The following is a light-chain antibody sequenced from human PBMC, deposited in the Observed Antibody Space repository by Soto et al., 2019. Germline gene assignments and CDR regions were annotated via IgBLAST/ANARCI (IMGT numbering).Light chain of an antibody. CDR2: GAS. J-gene: IGKJ4*01. Sequence: EIMMTQSPATLSVSPGERATLSCRASQSVGNSLAWYQQKPGQAPRVLIYGASTGATGIPARFSGSGSGTEFTLTISSLQSEDFVVYYCQQYHNWPLTFGGGTKVEIK. V-gene: IGKV3-15*01. CDR3: QQYHNWPLT. CDR1: QSVGNS.